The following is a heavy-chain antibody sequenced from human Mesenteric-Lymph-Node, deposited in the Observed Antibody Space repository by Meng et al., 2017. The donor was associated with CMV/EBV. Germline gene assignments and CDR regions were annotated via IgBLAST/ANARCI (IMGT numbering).Heavy chain of an antibody. CDR2: ITASGLTI. CDR3: ARDLPVAAADF. D-gene: IGHD6-13*01. Sequence: GGSLRLSCAASGFIFSDFEMNWVRQAPGKGLEWISYITASGLTIYYSDSVKGRFTISRDNAKNSLYLQMNSLRAEDTAVYYCARDLPVAAADFWGQGTLVTVSS. V-gene: IGHV3-48*03. CDR1: GFIFSDFE. J-gene: IGHJ4*02.